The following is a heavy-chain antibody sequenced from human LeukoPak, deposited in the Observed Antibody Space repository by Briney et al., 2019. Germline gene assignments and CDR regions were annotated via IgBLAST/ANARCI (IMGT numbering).Heavy chain of an antibody. CDR1: GYTFTGYY. J-gene: IGHJ4*02. D-gene: IGHD3-10*01. V-gene: IGHV1-2*02. CDR2: INPNSGGT. CDR3: ARAGRIWFGESYYFDY. Sequence: GASVKVSCKASGYTFTGYYMHWVRQAPGQGLEWMGWINPNSGGTDYAQKFQGRVTMTRDTSISTAYMELSRLRSDDTAVYYCARAGRIWFGESYYFDYWGQGTLVTVSS.